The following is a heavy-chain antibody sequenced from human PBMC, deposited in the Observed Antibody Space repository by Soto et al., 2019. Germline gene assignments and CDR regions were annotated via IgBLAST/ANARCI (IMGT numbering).Heavy chain of an antibody. CDR3: ARDSGSYSGWFDP. D-gene: IGHD1-26*01. CDR2: ISAYNGNT. J-gene: IGHJ5*02. Sequence: ASVKVSCKASGYSFTIYGINWVRQAPGQGLEWMGWISAYNGNTNYAQRFQGRVTMTTDTPTSTAYMERRSLRSDDTAFYYCARDSGSYSGWFDPWGQGTLVTVS. V-gene: IGHV1-18*04. CDR1: GYSFTIYG.